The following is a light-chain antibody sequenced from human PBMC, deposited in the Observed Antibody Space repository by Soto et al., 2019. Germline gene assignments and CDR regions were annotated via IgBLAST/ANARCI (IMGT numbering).Light chain of an antibody. CDR2: DAS. Sequence: EIVLTQSPATLSLSPGERATVSCRASQSVSSHLAWYQQKRGQAPSLLIYDASSRASGIPARFSGSGSGTDFTLTISSLEPEDFAVYYCQQGGNWPLTFGQGTRLEIK. CDR3: QQGGNWPLT. V-gene: IGKV3-11*01. CDR1: QSVSSH. J-gene: IGKJ5*01.